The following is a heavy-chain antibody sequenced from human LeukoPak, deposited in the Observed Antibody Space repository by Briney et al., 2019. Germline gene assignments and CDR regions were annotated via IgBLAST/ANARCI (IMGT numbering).Heavy chain of an antibody. D-gene: IGHD3-3*01. CDR3: ARAPAGDQYYDFWSGYYKAGYFDY. J-gene: IGHJ4*02. Sequence: PGGSLRLSCAASEFTFSSYSMNWVRQAPGKGLEWVSYISSSSSTIYYADSVKGRFTISRDNAKNSLYLQMNSLRDEDTAVYYCARAPAGDQYYDFWSGYYKAGYFDYWGQGTLVTVSS. V-gene: IGHV3-48*02. CDR1: EFTFSSYS. CDR2: ISSSSSTI.